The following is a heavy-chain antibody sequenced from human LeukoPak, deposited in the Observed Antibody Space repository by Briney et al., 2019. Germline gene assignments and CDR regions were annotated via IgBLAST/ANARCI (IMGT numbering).Heavy chain of an antibody. CDR2: IYTSGST. Sequence: SETLSLTCTVSGGSISSSSYYWSWIRQPAGKGLEWIGRIYTSGSTNYNPSLKSRVTMSVDTSKNQFSLKLSSVTAADTAVYYCARGSGRLYFDYWGQGTLVTVSS. CDR1: GGSISSSSYY. J-gene: IGHJ4*02. V-gene: IGHV4-61*02. D-gene: IGHD3-10*01. CDR3: ARGSGRLYFDY.